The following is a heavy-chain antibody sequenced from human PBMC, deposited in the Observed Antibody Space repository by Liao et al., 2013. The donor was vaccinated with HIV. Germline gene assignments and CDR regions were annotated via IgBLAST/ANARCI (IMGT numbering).Heavy chain of an antibody. D-gene: IGHD3-16*01. CDR2: IYTSGST. CDR3: ARLRRKGGEF. Sequence: QVQLQESGPGLVKPSETLSLTCTVSGGSISSYYWSWIRQPAGKGLEWIGRIYTSGSTDYNPSLKSRATISVDTSKNQFFLTLTSVTAADTAVYYCARLRRKGGEFWGQGTLVTVSS. CDR1: GGSISSYY. V-gene: IGHV4-4*07. J-gene: IGHJ1*01.